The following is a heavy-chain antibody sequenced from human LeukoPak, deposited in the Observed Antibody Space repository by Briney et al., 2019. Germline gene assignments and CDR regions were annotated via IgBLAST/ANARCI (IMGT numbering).Heavy chain of an antibody. V-gene: IGHV4-4*02. J-gene: IGHJ4*02. Sequence: PSETLSLTCAVSGGSISSSNWWSWIRQPPGKGLEWIGEINHFGSTNYNPSLKSRVTISIDTSKNQFSLKLSSVTAADTAAYYCARIRSRKWGFDYWGQGTLVTVSS. CDR3: ARIRSRKWGFDY. D-gene: IGHD1-26*01. CDR2: INHFGST. CDR1: GGSISSSNW.